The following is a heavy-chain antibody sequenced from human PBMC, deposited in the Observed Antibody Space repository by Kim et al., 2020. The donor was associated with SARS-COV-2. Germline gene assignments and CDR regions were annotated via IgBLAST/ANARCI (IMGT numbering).Heavy chain of an antibody. J-gene: IGHJ5*02. D-gene: IGHD1-7*01. CDR3: ARALPNHWNYRNLFDP. CDR1: GFTFSNYG. V-gene: IGHV3-33*01. CDR2: IPNNESCK. Sequence: GGSLRLSCAASGFTFSNYGMHWVRQAPGKGLECVSVIPNNESCKFYADSVRGRCTISRDTSKNTVYLQMNSLRAEDTAVYYCARALPNHWNYRNLFDPWG.